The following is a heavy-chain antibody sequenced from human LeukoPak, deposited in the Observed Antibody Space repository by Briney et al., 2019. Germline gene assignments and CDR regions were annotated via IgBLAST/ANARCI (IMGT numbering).Heavy chain of an antibody. Sequence: GESLKISCKGSGYSFTNYWIGWVRQMPGKGLEWMGIIYPDDSETKYSPSFQGQVTISADKSINTAYLQWSSLKASDTALYYCARHLTMKVGSDYYYYMDVWGKGTTVTISS. V-gene: IGHV5-51*01. CDR1: GYSFTNYW. CDR2: IYPDDSET. D-gene: IGHD3-22*01. CDR3: ARHLTMKVGSDYYYYMDV. J-gene: IGHJ6*03.